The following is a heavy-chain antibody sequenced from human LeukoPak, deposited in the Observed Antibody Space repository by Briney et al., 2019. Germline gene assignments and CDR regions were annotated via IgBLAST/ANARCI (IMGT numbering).Heavy chain of an antibody. CDR2: ISGSGGST. Sequence: GGSLRLSCAASGFTFSSYAMSWVRQAPGKGLEWVSAISGSGGSTYYADSVKGRFTISRDNSKNTLYLQMNSLRAEDTAVYYCAKDRYVAAVAVTLFDYWGQGTLVTVPS. V-gene: IGHV3-23*01. CDR1: GFTFSSYA. CDR3: AKDRYVAAVAVTLFDY. D-gene: IGHD6-19*01. J-gene: IGHJ4*02.